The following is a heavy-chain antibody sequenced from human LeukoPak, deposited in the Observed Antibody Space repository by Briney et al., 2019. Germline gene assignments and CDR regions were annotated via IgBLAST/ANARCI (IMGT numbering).Heavy chain of an antibody. CDR1: GFTFSSYS. CDR2: ISSSSSYI. D-gene: IGHD1-26*01. Sequence: GGSLRLSCAASGFTFSSYSMNWVRQAPGKGLEWVSSISSSSSYIYYADSVKGRFTISRDNAKNSLYLQMNSLRAEDTAVYYCARDVGATEYFDYWGQGTLVTVSS. J-gene: IGHJ4*02. V-gene: IGHV3-21*01. CDR3: ARDVGATEYFDY.